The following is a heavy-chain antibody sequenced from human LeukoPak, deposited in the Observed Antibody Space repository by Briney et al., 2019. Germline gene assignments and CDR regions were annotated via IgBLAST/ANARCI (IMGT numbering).Heavy chain of an antibody. Sequence: SETLSLTCIVSGGSISSYYWSWIRQPPGRGLEWIGYIYYSGSTNYNPSLKSRVTISVDTSKNQFSLKLSSVTAADTAVYYCARGLMMAVAGRGEFHYWGQGTLVTVSS. J-gene: IGHJ4*02. CDR1: GGSISSYY. D-gene: IGHD6-13*01. CDR3: ARGLMMAVAGRGEFHY. CDR2: IYYSGST. V-gene: IGHV4-59*01.